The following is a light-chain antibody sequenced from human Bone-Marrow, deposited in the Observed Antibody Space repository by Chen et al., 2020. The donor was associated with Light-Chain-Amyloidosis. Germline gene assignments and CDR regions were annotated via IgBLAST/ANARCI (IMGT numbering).Light chain of an antibody. CDR3: HLYGRSPPCT. CDR1: QSLSSTY. CDR2: GAS. V-gene: IGKV3-20*01. Sequence: TVLSQSPGTLYLSPGERATLSCSSRQSLSSTYLAWYQQKPGQGPRLLIYGASTRATGIPDRFSGSGSETDFTLTISRLEPEDVAVYYCHLYGRSPPCTFGQGTKLEIK. J-gene: IGKJ2*02.